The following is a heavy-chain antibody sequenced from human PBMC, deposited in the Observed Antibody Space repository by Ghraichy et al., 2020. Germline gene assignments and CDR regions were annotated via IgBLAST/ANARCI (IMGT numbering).Heavy chain of an antibody. CDR2: ISGSGGST. D-gene: IGHD6-19*01. CDR3: AKELIAVRIAVAGTGPFDY. Sequence: GGSLRLSCAASGFTFSSYAMSWVRQAPGKGLEWVSAISGSGGSTYYADSVKGRFTISRDNSKNTLYLQMNSLRAEDTAVYYCAKELIAVRIAVAGTGPFDYWGQGTLVTVSS. J-gene: IGHJ4*02. V-gene: IGHV3-23*01. CDR1: GFTFSSYA.